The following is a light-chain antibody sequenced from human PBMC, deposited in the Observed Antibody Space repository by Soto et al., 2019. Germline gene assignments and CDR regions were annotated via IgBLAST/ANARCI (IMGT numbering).Light chain of an antibody. J-gene: IGLJ1*01. Sequence: QSALTQPASVSGSPGQSITISCTGTSGDVGAYDFVSWYQHHPGKAPRLAIYDVSRRPAGASDRFSGSKSGSTASLTISTLQAEDEADYYCVSFTVTYSYVFGTGTKVTVL. CDR2: DVS. V-gene: IGLV2-14*01. CDR1: SGDVGAYDF. CDR3: VSFTVTYSYV.